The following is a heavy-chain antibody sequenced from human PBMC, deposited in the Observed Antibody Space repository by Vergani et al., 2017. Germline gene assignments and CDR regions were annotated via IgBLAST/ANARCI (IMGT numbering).Heavy chain of an antibody. CDR2: IIPIFGTA. CDR1: GGTFSSYA. Sequence: QVQLVQSGAEVKKPGSSVKVSCKASGGTFSSYAISWVRQAPGQGLEWMGGIIPIFGTANYAQKFQGRVTITADESTSTAYMELSSLRSEDTAVYYCARGFWSGYPSRYYYYGMDVWGQGTTVTVSS. J-gene: IGHJ6*02. CDR3: ARGFWSGYPSRYYYYGMDV. D-gene: IGHD3-3*01. V-gene: IGHV1-69*01.